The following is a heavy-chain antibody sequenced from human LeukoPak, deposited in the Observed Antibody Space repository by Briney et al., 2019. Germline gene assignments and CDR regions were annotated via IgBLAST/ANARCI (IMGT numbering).Heavy chain of an antibody. CDR3: AKSMVLPKNGMDV. CDR2: ISGSGGST. D-gene: IGHD3-10*01. CDR1: GFTFSSYA. J-gene: IGHJ6*02. Sequence: GGSLRLSCAASGFTFSSYAMSWVRQAPGKGLEWVSAISGSGGSTCYADSVKGRFTISRDNSKNTLYLQMNSLRAEDTAVYYCAKSMVLPKNGMDVWGQGTTVTVSS. V-gene: IGHV3-23*01.